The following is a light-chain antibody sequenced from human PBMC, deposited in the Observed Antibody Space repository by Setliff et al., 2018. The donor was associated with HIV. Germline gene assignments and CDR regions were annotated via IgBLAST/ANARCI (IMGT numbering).Light chain of an antibody. J-gene: IGLJ1*01. CDR3: SSYTNTPLYV. CDR1: SSDVGGYNY. CDR2: DVS. V-gene: IGLV2-14*01. Sequence: QSALTQPASVSGSPGQSITISCTGTSSDVGGYNYVSWYQQHPGKAPKLMIFDVSRRPSGVSNRFSGSKSGNTASLIISGLQPEDEADYYCSSYTNTPLYVFGTGTKV.